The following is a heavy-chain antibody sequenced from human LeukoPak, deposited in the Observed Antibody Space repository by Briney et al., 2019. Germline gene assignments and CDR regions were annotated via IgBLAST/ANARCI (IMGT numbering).Heavy chain of an antibody. V-gene: IGHV1-69*05. CDR2: IIPIFCTA. CDR1: GGTFRNYA. Sequence: SVKVSCKASGGTFRNYAISWVRQPPGQGLEGMGRIIPIFCTANHAQKFQGRVTITTDESTSTAYMELSSLRSEDTAVYYCARDLGYCSGGSCRIFDYWGQGTLVTVSS. D-gene: IGHD2-15*01. CDR3: ARDLGYCSGGSCRIFDY. J-gene: IGHJ4*02.